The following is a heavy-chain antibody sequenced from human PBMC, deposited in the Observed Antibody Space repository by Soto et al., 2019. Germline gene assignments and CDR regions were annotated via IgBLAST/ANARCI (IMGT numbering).Heavy chain of an antibody. Sequence: EVRLEESGGTVVPPGGSLRLSCVASGFTFSGYWMHWVRPAPGQGLTWVSRVNTDGSDTLYADSVKGRFTISRDNSKDTLYLQINSLRVEDTGVYFCVRAAAREDNWGQGTLVTVSS. CDR2: VNTDGSDT. CDR3: VRAAAREDN. D-gene: IGHD1-26*01. CDR1: GFTFSGYW. J-gene: IGHJ4*02. V-gene: IGHV3-74*01.